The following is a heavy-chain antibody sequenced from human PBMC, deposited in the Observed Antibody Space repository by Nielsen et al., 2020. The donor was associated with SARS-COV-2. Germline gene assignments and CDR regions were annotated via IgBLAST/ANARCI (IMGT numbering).Heavy chain of an antibody. CDR2: AYRTGRT. CDR3: ARHSGVRGVMDY. D-gene: IGHD3-10*01. Sequence: SETLSLTCSLSGGSITSKNYYWGWIRQPPGQGLEWLGAAYRTGRTYYSPSLKSRVTISVETSKNQSSLRLTSVTAADTALYYCARHSGVRGVMDYWGQGILVTVSS. CDR1: GGSITSKNYY. J-gene: IGHJ4*02. V-gene: IGHV4-39*01.